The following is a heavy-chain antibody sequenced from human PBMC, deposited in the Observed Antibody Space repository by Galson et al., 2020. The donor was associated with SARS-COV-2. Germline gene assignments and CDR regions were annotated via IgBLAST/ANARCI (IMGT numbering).Heavy chain of an antibody. J-gene: IGHJ4*02. D-gene: IGHD3-3*01. CDR2: ISTSSYYI. V-gene: IGHV3-21*01. CDR1: GFSFRSYS. CDR3: VRLNYDFWSGYYGSEDY. Sequence: GGSLRLSCVASGFSFRSYSMNWVRQAPGKGLEWISSISTSSYYIQYADSVKGRFTISRDNAKNSLYLQMKSLRAEDTAEYYCVRLNYDFWSGYYGSEDYWGQGTLVTVSS.